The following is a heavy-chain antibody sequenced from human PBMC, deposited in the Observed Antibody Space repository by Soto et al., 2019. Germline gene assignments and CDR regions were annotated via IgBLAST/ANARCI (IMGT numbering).Heavy chain of an antibody. CDR1: GFTFSNAW. CDR3: TTSISGLVTGH. CDR2: IRSNADGGTA. V-gene: IGHV3-15*07. Sequence: EVQLVESGGGLVKPGGSLRLSCAASGFTFSNAWMNWVRQAPGKGLEWVGRIRSNADGGTADYAAPVKGRFTFSRDDSQNTLFLQMNSLKTEATAVYFCTTSISGLVTGHWGQGTLVTVSS. J-gene: IGHJ4*02. D-gene: IGHD3-3*01.